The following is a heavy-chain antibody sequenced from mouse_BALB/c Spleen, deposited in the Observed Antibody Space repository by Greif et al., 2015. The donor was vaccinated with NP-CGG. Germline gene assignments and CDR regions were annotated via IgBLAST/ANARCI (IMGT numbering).Heavy chain of an antibody. D-gene: IGHD2-3*01. J-gene: IGHJ2*01. V-gene: IGHV14-4*02. CDR3: NAGDGYYGRVFDY. CDR2: IDPENGDT. CDR1: GSNIKDYY. Sequence: EVQLQQSGAELVRSGASVKLSCTASGSNIKDYYMHWVKQRPEQGLEWIGWIDPENGDTEYAPKFQGKATMTADTSSNTAYLQLSSLTSEDTAVYYCNAGDGYYGRVFDYWGQGTTLTVSS.